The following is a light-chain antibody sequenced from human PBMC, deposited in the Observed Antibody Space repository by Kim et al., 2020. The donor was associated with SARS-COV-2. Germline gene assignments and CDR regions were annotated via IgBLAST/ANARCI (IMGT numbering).Light chain of an antibody. J-gene: IGKJ1*01. V-gene: IGKV1-16*01. CDR2: GAS. CDR3: QKYDTSPWT. CDR1: QGISDN. Sequence: EIQMTQSPSSLSASVRDRVTITCRASQGISDNLAWFQQRPGEPPKSLIYGASRLLRGVPSRFSGSGSGTDFTLTISSLQPEDFATYYCQKYDTSPWTFGQGTKVDIK.